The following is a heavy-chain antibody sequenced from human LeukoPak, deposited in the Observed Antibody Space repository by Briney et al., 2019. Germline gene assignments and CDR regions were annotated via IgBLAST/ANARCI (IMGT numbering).Heavy chain of an antibody. CDR3: AKDTSWFTSAFDI. D-gene: IGHD3-10*01. CDR2: ISWNSGSR. J-gene: IGHJ3*02. V-gene: IGHV3-9*01. CDR1: GCTFHHYY. Sequence: GGSLRLSCAASGCTFHHYYRHWIRQAPGKGLEWVSGISWNSGSRGYADSVKGRFTISRDNAKNSLYLQMDSLRTEDTAFYYRAKDTSWFTSAFDIWGQGTMVTVSS.